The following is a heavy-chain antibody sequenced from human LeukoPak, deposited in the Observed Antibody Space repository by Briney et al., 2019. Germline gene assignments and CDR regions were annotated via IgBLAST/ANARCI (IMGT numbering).Heavy chain of an antibody. J-gene: IGHJ6*03. CDR2: IYSGGST. V-gene: IGHV3-53*01. D-gene: IGHD2-2*01. Sequence: GGSPRLSCAASGFTVSSNYMSWVRQAPGKGLEWVSVIYSGGSTYYADSVKGRFTISRDNSKNTLYLQMNSLRAEDTAVYYCASSVVPAAPYYMDVWGKGTTVTVSS. CDR3: ASSVVPAAPYYMDV. CDR1: GFTVSSNY.